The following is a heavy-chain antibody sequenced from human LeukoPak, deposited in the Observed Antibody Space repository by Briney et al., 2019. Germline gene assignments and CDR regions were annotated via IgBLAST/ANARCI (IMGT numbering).Heavy chain of an antibody. J-gene: IGHJ4*02. D-gene: IGHD2-15*01. CDR2: FDPEDGET. CDR1: GYTLTELS. V-gene: IGHV1-24*01. Sequence: ASVKVSCKVSGYTLTELSMHWVRQAPGKGLEWMGGFDPEDGETIYAQKFQGRVTMIEDTSTDTAYMELSSLRSEDTAVYFCARVDGSPDYWGQGTLVTVSS. CDR3: ARVDGSPDY.